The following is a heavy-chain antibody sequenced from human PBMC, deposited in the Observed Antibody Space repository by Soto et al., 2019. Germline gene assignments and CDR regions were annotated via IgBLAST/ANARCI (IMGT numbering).Heavy chain of an antibody. CDR1: GGTFSSYA. Sequence: QVQLVQSGAEVKKPGSSVKVSCKASGGTFSSYAISWVRQAPGQGLEWMGGIIPIFGTANYAQKFQGRVTITADESTSTAYMELSSLRSEDTAVYYCARGNCSSTSCSYYHYGMDVWGQGTTVTVSS. D-gene: IGHD2-2*01. CDR3: ARGNCSSTSCSYYHYGMDV. J-gene: IGHJ6*02. CDR2: IIPIFGTA. V-gene: IGHV1-69*01.